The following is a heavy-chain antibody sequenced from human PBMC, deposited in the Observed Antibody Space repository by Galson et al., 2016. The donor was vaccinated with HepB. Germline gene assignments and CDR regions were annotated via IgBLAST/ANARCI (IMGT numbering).Heavy chain of an antibody. CDR2: ISSDGSKR. J-gene: IGHJ2*01. V-gene: IGHV3-30*03. Sequence: SLRLSCAASGFTFSNYGIHCVRQAPGKGLEWVAVISSDGSKRYYADSVKGRFTISRDNSKNTLYLQMNSLRPEDTAVYYCARDVAVVARTSRYFDLWGRGTLVTVPS. D-gene: IGHD2-15*01. CDR1: GFTFSNYG. CDR3: ARDVAVVARTSRYFDL.